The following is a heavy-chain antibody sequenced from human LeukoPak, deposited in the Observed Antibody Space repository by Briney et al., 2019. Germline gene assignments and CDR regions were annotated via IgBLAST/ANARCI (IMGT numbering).Heavy chain of an antibody. CDR1: GFTFHDYA. Sequence: SLRLSCAASGFTFHDYAMHWVRQAPGQGLEWVSGLSWDSANIGYADSVKGRFTISRDNDKNSLYLQMNNLRVEDAALYYCAKSPYYYDSSGSPFDFWGQGTLVTVSS. J-gene: IGHJ4*02. CDR2: LSWDSANI. D-gene: IGHD3-22*01. V-gene: IGHV3-9*01. CDR3: AKSPYYYDSSGSPFDF.